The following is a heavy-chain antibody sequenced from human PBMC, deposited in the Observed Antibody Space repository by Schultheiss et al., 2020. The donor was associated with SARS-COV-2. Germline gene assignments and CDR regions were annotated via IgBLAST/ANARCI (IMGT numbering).Heavy chain of an antibody. D-gene: IGHD3-9*01. Sequence: GGSLRLSCAASGFTFSSYAMSWVRQAPGKGLEWVSVIYSGGSTYYADSVKGRFTISRDNSKNTLYLQMNSLRAEDTAVYDCAKNLGGYYDILTGSIDYWGQGTLVTGSS. V-gene: IGHV3-23*03. CDR1: GFTFSSYA. J-gene: IGHJ4*02. CDR2: IYSGGST. CDR3: AKNLGGYYDILTGSIDY.